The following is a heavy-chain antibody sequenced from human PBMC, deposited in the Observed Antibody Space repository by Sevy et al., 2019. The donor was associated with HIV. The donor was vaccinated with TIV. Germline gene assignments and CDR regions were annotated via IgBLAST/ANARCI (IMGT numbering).Heavy chain of an antibody. CDR1: GFTFSSYA. J-gene: IGHJ4*02. CDR3: ARGGYYDSSGYYH. CDR2: ISHDGSNK. V-gene: IGHV3-30-3*01. D-gene: IGHD3-22*01. Sequence: GGSLRLSCAASGFTFSSYAMHWVRQAPGKGLEWVAVISHDGSNKYYADSLKGRFTISRDNSKNTLYLQMNSLRAEDTAVYYCARGGYYDSSGYYHWGQGTLVTVSS.